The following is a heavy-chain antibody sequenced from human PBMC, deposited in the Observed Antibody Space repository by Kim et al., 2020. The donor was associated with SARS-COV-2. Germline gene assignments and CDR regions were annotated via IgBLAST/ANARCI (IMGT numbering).Heavy chain of an antibody. Sequence: TYYNPSLKSRVTISVDASKNQFSLKLSSVTAADTAVYYCARGWFGEYFDYWGQGTLVTVSS. CDR2: T. V-gene: IGHV4-31*02. D-gene: IGHD3-10*01. J-gene: IGHJ4*02. CDR3: ARGWFGEYFDY.